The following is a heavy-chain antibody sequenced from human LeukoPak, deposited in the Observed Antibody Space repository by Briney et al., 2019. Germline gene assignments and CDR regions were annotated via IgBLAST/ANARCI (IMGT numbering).Heavy chain of an antibody. CDR2: ISSSGSTI. V-gene: IGHV3-48*03. J-gene: IGHJ4*02. CDR3: ARVQDEQSGYQYYFDY. CDR1: GFTFSSYE. Sequence: GGSLRLSCAASGFTFSSYEMNWVRQAPGKGLEWVSYISSSGSTIYYADSVKGRFTISRDNAKNSLYLQMNSLRAEDTAVYYCARVQDEQSGYQYYFDYWGQGTLVTVSS. D-gene: IGHD3-3*01.